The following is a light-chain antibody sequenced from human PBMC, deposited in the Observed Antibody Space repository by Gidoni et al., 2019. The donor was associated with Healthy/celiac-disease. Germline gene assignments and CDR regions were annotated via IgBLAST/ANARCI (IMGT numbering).Light chain of an antibody. CDR3: QQSYSTPLT. CDR2: AAS. V-gene: IGKV1-39*01. CDR1: QSISSY. Sequence: DIQMTQYPSSLSASVGDRVTITCQASQSISSYLNWYQQKPGKAPKLLIYAASSLQSGVPSTFSGSGSGTDFTLTISSLQPEDFATYYCQQSYSTPLTFGGGTKVEIK. J-gene: IGKJ4*01.